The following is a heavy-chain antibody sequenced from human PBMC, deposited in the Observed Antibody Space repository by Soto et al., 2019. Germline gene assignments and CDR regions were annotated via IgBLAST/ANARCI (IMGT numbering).Heavy chain of an antibody. CDR3: ARDQGFRVVINSNWFDP. Sequence: ASVKVSCKASGYTFSRYGIMWVRQAPGQGLEWMGWVSAYNGNTNSAEKLRGRLTMTTDASTTTAYMELRSLRSDDTAIYYCARDQGFRVVINSNWFDPWGQGTLVTVSS. CDR1: GYTFSRYG. V-gene: IGHV1-18*01. CDR2: VSAYNGNT. J-gene: IGHJ5*02. D-gene: IGHD2-21*01.